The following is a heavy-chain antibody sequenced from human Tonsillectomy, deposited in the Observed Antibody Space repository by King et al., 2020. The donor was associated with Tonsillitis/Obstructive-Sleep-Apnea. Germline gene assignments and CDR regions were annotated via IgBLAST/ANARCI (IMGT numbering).Heavy chain of an antibody. CDR1: GYTFTTYG. J-gene: IGHJ4*02. CDR2: ISAYNGNT. V-gene: IGHV1-18*01. D-gene: IGHD2-15*01. Sequence: QLVQSGAEVKKPGASVKVSCKASGYTFTTYGISWVRQAPGQGLEWMSWISAYNGNTNYAQKFQGRVTMTTDTSTSTAYMELRSLISDDTAVYYCARQEEGYSGSGSCYSAIFDYWGQGTLVTVSS. CDR3: ARQEEGYSGSGSCYSAIFDY.